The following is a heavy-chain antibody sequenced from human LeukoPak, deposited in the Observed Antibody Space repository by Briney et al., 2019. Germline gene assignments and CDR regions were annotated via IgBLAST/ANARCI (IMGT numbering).Heavy chain of an antibody. D-gene: IGHD3-3*02. Sequence: SETLSLTCTVSGGSISSYYWSWIRQPPGKGLEWIGYIYYSGSANYNPSLKSRVTISVDTSKNQFSLKLSSVTAADTAVYYCARDLSPIWYFDLWGRGTLVTVSS. V-gene: IGHV4-59*01. CDR3: ARDLSPIWYFDL. J-gene: IGHJ2*01. CDR2: IYYSGSA. CDR1: GGSISSYY.